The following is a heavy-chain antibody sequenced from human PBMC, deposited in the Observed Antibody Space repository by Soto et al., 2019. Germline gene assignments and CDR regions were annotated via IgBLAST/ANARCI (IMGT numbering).Heavy chain of an antibody. CDR2: ISFDSRTI. Sequence: EVQLEESGGAFVQPGGSLGLSCAASGFTFSTFGINWVRQAPGKGLEWVSYISFDSRTIYYADSVQGRCTISRDNAKNSLYLQLNSLRAEDTAVYYCARVRSSSINTYYYYMDLCGKGTTVTVSS. D-gene: IGHD6-19*01. CDR3: ARVRSSSINTYYYYMDL. J-gene: IGHJ6*03. CDR1: GFTFSTFG. V-gene: IGHV3-48*01.